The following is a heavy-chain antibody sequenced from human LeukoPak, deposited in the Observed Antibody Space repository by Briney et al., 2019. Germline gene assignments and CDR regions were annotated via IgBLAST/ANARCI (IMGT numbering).Heavy chain of an antibody. V-gene: IGHV1-18*01. CDR1: GYTFTSYG. CDR2: ISAYNGNT. D-gene: IGHD3-9*01. CDR3: ARAGFTYDILTGYYYYYYYMDV. J-gene: IGHJ6*03. Sequence: GASARVSCKASGYTFTSYGISWVRQAPGQGLEWMGWISAYNGNTNYAQKLQGRVTMTTDTSTSTAYMELRSLRSDDTAVYYCARAGFTYDILTGYYYYYYYMDVWGKGTTVTVSS.